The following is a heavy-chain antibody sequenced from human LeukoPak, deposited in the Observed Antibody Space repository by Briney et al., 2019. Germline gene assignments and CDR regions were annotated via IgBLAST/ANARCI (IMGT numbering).Heavy chain of an antibody. D-gene: IGHD5-18*01. V-gene: IGHV3-23*01. CDR2: VSYTRVVT. J-gene: IGHJ3*02. CDR1: GFTFSSFA. CDR3: AKAFREFGTSSSYSSFDT. Sequence: PGGSLRLSCAASGFTFSSFALSWVRQAPGKGLEWVSGVSYTRVVTYYADSVKGRFTISRDDYQNILYLQMNGLRAEDTAVYFCAKAFREFGTSSSYSSFDTWGQGTMVTVSS.